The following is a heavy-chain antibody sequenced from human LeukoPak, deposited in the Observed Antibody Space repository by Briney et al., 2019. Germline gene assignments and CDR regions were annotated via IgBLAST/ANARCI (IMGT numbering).Heavy chain of an antibody. CDR3: ARHDGSSWYYAFDV. D-gene: IGHD6-13*01. CDR2: TYYSGST. CDR1: GVSISSSSYY. V-gene: IGHV4-61*05. J-gene: IGHJ3*01. Sequence: SETLSLTCTVSGVSISSSSYYWSWIRQPPGKGLEWIGYTYYSGSTNYSPSLKSRVTISLDTSKNQFSLKLSSVTAADTAVYYCARHDGSSWYYAFDVWGQGTMVTVSS.